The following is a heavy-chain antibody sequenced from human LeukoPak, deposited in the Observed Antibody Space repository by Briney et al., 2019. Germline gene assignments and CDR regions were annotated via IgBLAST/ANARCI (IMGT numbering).Heavy chain of an antibody. J-gene: IGHJ4*02. Sequence: GGSLRLSCAASGFNFGSHAMSWVRQAAGKGPEWVSGISDSGISTYYADSVKGRFTISRDNSKNTLYLQMNSLRAEDTAVYYCAKDGPYCGGDCYPYWGQGTLVTVSS. D-gene: IGHD2-21*02. CDR2: ISDSGIST. CDR3: AKDGPYCGGDCYPY. V-gene: IGHV3-23*01. CDR1: GFNFGSHA.